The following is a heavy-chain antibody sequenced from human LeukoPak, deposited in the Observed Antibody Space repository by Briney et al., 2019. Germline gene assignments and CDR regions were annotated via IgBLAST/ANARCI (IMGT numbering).Heavy chain of an antibody. CDR3: AKVFSAYSSGWYEYYDY. CDR1: GFTFSSYA. J-gene: IGHJ4*02. CDR2: ISGSGGST. V-gene: IGHV3-23*01. D-gene: IGHD6-19*01. Sequence: PGGSLRLSCAASGFTFSSYAMSGVRQAPGKGLEWVSAISGSGGSTYYADSVKGRFTISRDNSKNTLYLQMNSLRAEDTAVYYCAKVFSAYSSGWYEYYDYWGQGTLVTVSS.